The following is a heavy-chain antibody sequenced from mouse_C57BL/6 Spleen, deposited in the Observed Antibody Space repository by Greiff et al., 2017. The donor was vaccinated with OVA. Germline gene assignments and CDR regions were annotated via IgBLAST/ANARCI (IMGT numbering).Heavy chain of an antibody. CDR3: ARRRGYGSSYDYAMDY. CDR1: GFSLSTSGMG. J-gene: IGHJ4*01. Sequence: QVTLKESGPGILQSSQTLSLTCSFSGFSLSTSGMGVSWIRQPSGKGLEWLAHIYWDDDKRSNPSLKSRLTISKDTSRNQVFLKITSVDTADTATYYCARRRGYGSSYDYAMDYWGQGTSVTVSS. CDR2: IYWDDDK. D-gene: IGHD1-1*01. V-gene: IGHV8-12*01.